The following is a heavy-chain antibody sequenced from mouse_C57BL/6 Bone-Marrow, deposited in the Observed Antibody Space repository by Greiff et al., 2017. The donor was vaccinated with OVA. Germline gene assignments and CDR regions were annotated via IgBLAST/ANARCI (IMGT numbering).Heavy chain of an antibody. CDR1: GYTFTDYE. CDR3: TRGYNNYYAMDY. CDR2: IDPETGGT. V-gene: IGHV1-15*01. Sequence: QVQLQQSGAELVRPGASVTLSCKASGYTFTDYEMHWVKQTPVHGLEWIGAIDPETGGTAYNQKFKGKAILTADKSSSTAYMELRSLTSEDSAVYYCTRGYNNYYAMDYWGQGTSVTVSS. D-gene: IGHD2-5*01. J-gene: IGHJ4*01.